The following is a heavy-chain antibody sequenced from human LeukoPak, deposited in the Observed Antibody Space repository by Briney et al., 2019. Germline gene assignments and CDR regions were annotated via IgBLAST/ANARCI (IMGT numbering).Heavy chain of an antibody. Sequence: GASVKVSCKASGGTFSSYAISWVRQAPGQGLEWMGWINPNSGGTNYAQKFQGRVTMTRDTSISTAYMELSRLRSDDTAVYYCSCTSTPYYYYMDVWGKGTTVTISS. CDR1: GGTFSSYA. D-gene: IGHD2-2*01. CDR3: SCTSTPYYYYMDV. J-gene: IGHJ6*03. CDR2: INPNSGGT. V-gene: IGHV1-2*02.